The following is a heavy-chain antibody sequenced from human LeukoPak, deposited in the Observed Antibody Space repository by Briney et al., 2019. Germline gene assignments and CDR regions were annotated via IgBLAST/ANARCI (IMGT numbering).Heavy chain of an antibody. J-gene: IGHJ4*02. CDR2: INHSGST. D-gene: IGHD5-24*01. Sequence: SETLSLTCAVSGGSFSGYYWSWIRQPPGEGLEWIGEINHSGSTNYNPSLKSRVTISVDTSKNQLYLKLISVTAADTAVYYCARVHRRDGYNYVNFWGQGNLVTVSS. V-gene: IGHV4-34*01. CDR3: ARVHRRDGYNYVNF. CDR1: GGSFSGYY.